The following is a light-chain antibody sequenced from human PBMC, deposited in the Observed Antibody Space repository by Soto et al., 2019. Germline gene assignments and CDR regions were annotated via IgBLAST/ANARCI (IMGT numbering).Light chain of an antibody. V-gene: IGLV2-8*01. CDR1: KSDVGGYNY. CDR2: EVN. Sequence: QSVLTQPPSASGSPGQSVTISCTGTKSDVGGYNYVSWYQQYPGKAPKLIIYEVNERPSGVPDRFSGSKSGNTASLTVSGLQTADEADYYCSPYAGSNWYVFGTGTKVTGL. J-gene: IGLJ1*01. CDR3: SPYAGSNWYV.